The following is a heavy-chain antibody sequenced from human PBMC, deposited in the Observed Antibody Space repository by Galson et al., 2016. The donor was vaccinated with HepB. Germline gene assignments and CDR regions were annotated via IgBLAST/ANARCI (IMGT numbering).Heavy chain of an antibody. CDR3: ARSPSMIRGVILDP. Sequence: SLTCTVSGGSVSSDGYYWSWIRQPPGKGLEWIGYIYYSGTTSTTYNPSLRSRVTISVDTSKNQLSLKLSSVTAADTAMYYCARSPSMIRGVILDPWGQGTLVTVSS. J-gene: IGHJ5*02. D-gene: IGHD3-10*01. CDR1: GGSVSSDGYY. V-gene: IGHV4-61*08. CDR2: IYYSGTTST.